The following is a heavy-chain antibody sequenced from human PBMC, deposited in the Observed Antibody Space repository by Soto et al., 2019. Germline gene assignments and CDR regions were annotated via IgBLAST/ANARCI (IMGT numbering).Heavy chain of an antibody. D-gene: IGHD5-18*01. CDR2: VYYTGST. CDR3: ARDRGDSYGPRAFDV. CDR1: GGSISSYH. J-gene: IGHJ3*01. V-gene: IGHV4-59*01. Sequence: PSETLSLTCTVSGGSISSYHWNWIRRPPGRGLEWIGHVYYTGSTNYNPSLNSRVTISVDTSKSQFSLKLSSVTAADTAVYYCARDRGDSYGPRAFDVWRQGAMVTVSS.